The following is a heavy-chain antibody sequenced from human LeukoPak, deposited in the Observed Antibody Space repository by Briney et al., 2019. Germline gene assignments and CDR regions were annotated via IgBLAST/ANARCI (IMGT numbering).Heavy chain of an antibody. J-gene: IGHJ4*02. CDR1: GGSISSYY. CDR2: FYSGGST. Sequence: SEALSLTCTVSGGSISSYYWSWIRQPAGKGLEWIGRFYSGGSTDYNPSLKSRVTMSVDTSKNQFSLKLSSVTAADTAVYYCARVYSGYDLPGSLANYYFDYWGQGTLATVSS. V-gene: IGHV4-4*07. D-gene: IGHD5-12*01. CDR3: ARVYSGYDLPGSLANYYFDY.